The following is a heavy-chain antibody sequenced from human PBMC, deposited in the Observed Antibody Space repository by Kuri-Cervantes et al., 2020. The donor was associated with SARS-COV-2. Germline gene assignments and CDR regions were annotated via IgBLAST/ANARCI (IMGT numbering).Heavy chain of an antibody. CDR2: VIPAFGTA. Sequence: SVKVPCKTSGGIYSSYVITWMRQAPGQGVEWVGGVIPAFGTAIYAQKFQGRVTITADDSTSTAYLEVASLRSEDTAVYYCARIQTRTIFGVVQYFDYWGQGTLVTVSS. D-gene: IGHD3-3*01. J-gene: IGHJ4*02. CDR3: ARIQTRTIFGVVQYFDY. CDR1: GGIYSSYV. V-gene: IGHV1-69*13.